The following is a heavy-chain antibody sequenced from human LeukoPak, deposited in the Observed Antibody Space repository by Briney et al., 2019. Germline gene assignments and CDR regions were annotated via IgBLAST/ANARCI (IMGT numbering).Heavy chain of an antibody. J-gene: IGHJ4*02. CDR2: IWYDGSNK. CDR3: AKDQGGYCSSTSCFTNFLFDY. D-gene: IGHD2-2*01. Sequence: GGSLRLSCAASGFTFSSYGMNWVRQAPGKGLEWVAFIWYDGSNKYYADSVKGRFTISRDNSKNTLYVQMNSLRAEDTAVYYCAKDQGGYCSSTSCFTNFLFDYWGQGTLVTVSS. V-gene: IGHV3-30*02. CDR1: GFTFSSYG.